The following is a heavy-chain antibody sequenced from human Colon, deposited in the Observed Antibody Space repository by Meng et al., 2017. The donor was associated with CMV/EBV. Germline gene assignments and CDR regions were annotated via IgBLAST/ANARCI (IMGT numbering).Heavy chain of an antibody. J-gene: IGHJ4*02. Sequence: GESLKISCTASGFMFRTSGMHWVRQAPGKGLEWVSTISAGVGDTYYADSVKGRFIISRDNSKNTVYLQLNSLRAEDSALYFCSKDLRWPEYFFDYRGQGTRVTVSS. CDR3: SKDLRWPEYFFDY. V-gene: IGHV3-23*01. CDR1: GFMFRTSG. CDR2: ISAGVGDT. D-gene: IGHD2/OR15-2a*01.